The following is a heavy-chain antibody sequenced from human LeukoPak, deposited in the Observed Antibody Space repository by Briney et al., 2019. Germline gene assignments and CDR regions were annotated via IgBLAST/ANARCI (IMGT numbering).Heavy chain of an antibody. Sequence: SETLSLTCTVSGGSISSGDYWSWIRQPAGKGLEWIGRIYTSGSTDYNPSLRSRVTISLDTSKNQFSLKLSSVTAADTAVYYCARVTVGVRGLHFDDWGQGTLVTVSS. D-gene: IGHD3-10*01. J-gene: IGHJ4*02. V-gene: IGHV4-61*02. CDR1: GGSISSGDY. CDR3: ARVTVGVRGLHFDD. CDR2: IYTSGST.